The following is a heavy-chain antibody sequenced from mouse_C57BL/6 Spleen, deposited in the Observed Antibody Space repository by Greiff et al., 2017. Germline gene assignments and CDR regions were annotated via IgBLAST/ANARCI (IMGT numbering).Heavy chain of an antibody. D-gene: IGHD2-4*01. V-gene: IGHV5-17*01. J-gene: IGHJ4*01. CDR2: ISSGGSTI. Sequence: EVMLVESGGGLVKPGGSLKLSCAASGFTFSDYGMHWVRQAPEKGLEWVAYISSGGSTIYYADTVKGRFTISRDNAKNTLFLQMTSLRSEDTAMYYCARQEDYDGPYYAMDYWGQGTSVTVSS. CDR3: ARQEDYDGPYYAMDY. CDR1: GFTFSDYG.